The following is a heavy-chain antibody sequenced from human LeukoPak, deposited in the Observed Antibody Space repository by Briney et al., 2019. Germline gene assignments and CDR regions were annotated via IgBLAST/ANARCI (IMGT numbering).Heavy chain of an antibody. J-gene: IGHJ4*02. D-gene: IGHD3-10*01. CDR1: GGSIRGYY. Sequence: SETLSLTCTDSGGSIRGYYWSWIRQPPGKGLEWIGYIYYSGSTNYNPSLQSRVTISVDTSKNQFSLNLTSVTAADTAVYDCARYGSGTYPRFDYWGQGILVTVSS. CDR3: ARYGSGTYPRFDY. V-gene: IGHV4-59*08. CDR2: IYYSGST.